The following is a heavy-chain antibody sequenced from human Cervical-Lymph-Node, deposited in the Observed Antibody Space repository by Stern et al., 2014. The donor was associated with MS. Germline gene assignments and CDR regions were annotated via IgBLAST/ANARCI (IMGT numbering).Heavy chain of an antibody. CDR2: ISSSSSYR. D-gene: IGHD3-3*01. V-gene: IGHV3-21*01. CDR3: ARDVPYYDFWSGYQNWFDP. J-gene: IGHJ5*02. CDR1: GFTFSSYS. Sequence: EVQLEESGGGLVKPGGSLRLSSAASGFTFSSYSMNWVRQAPGKGREWVSSISSSSSYRYYADSVEGRFTISRDNAKNSLYLQMNSLRAEDTAVYYCARDVPYYDFWSGYQNWFDPWGQGTLVTVSS.